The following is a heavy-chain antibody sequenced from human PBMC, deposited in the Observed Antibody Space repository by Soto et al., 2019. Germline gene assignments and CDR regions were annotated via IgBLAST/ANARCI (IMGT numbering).Heavy chain of an antibody. D-gene: IGHD5-12*01. J-gene: IGHJ4*02. CDR1: GFTFSTYN. CDR3: ARGWLRDPWMY. CDR2: ISSTSVYM. V-gene: IGHV3-21*01. Sequence: EVQLVESGGGVVKPGGSLRLSCAASGFTFSTYNMNWVRQAPGKGLEWVASISSTSVYMYYANSLKGRFTISRANAKSSLYLQVNSLRAEDTAVYYCARGWLRDPWMYWGQGTLVTVS.